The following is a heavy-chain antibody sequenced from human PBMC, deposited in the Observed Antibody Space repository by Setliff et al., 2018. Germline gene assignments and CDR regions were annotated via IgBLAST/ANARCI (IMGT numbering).Heavy chain of an antibody. CDR2: IYTSWST. CDR3: ARMSGFQYIDV. V-gene: IGHV4-61*09. D-gene: IGHD3-3*01. CDR1: GASIRNNYY. J-gene: IGHJ6*03. Sequence: SETLSLTCAVSGASIRNNYYWGWFRQPAGKELEWIGQIYTSWSTNYNPSLKSRVTISLDTSKNQFSLSLTSVTAEDTAVYYCARMSGFQYIDVWDKGTTVTVSS.